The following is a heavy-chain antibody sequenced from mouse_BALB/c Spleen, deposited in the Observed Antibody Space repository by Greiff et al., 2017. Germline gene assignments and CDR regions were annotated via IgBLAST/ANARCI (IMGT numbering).Heavy chain of an antibody. CDR2: IDPSDSET. Sequence: VQLQQPGAGLVKPGAPVKLSCKASGYTFTSYWMNWVKQRPGRGLEWIGRIDPSDSETHYNQKFKDKATLTVDKSSSTAYIQLSSLTSEDSAVYYCASRGAHYAMDYWGQGTSVTVSS. V-gene: IGHV1-69*02. J-gene: IGHJ4*01. CDR1: GYTFTSYW. D-gene: IGHD3-3*01. CDR3: ASRGAHYAMDY.